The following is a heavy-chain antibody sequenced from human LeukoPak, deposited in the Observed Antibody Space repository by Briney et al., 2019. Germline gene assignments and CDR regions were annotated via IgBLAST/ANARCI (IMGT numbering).Heavy chain of an antibody. D-gene: IGHD5-18*01. J-gene: IGHJ4*02. CDR3: ARGLGYSYGNGDY. CDR1: GFTFSSYW. V-gene: IGHV3-7*03. Sequence: GGSLRLSCAASGFTFSSYWMSWVRQAPGKGLEWVANIKEDGSEKYYVDSVKGRFTISRDNAKNSLYLQLNSLRAGDTAVYYCARGLGYSYGNGDYWGQGTLVTVSS. CDR2: IKEDGSEK.